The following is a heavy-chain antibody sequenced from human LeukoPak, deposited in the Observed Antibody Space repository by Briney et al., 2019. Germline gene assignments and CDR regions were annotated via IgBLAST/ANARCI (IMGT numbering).Heavy chain of an antibody. V-gene: IGHV1-2*02. CDR3: ARDNDSRDPPHFDY. CDR2: INPNSGGT. Sequence: ASVKVSCKASGYTFTDYYMHWVRQAPGQGLEWMGWINPNSGGTNNAQKFQGRVTMTRDTSISTAYMELSSLRSDDTAVYYCARDNDSRDPPHFDYWGQGTLVTVSS. J-gene: IGHJ4*02. D-gene: IGHD3-16*01. CDR1: GYTFTDYY.